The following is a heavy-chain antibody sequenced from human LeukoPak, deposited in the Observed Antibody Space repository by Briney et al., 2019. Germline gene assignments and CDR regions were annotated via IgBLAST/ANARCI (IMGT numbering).Heavy chain of an antibody. V-gene: IGHV1-69*06. CDR2: IIPIFGTA. J-gene: IGHJ5*02. D-gene: IGHD3-10*01. CDR3: AKDHYYGFSNWFDP. Sequence: WASVKVSCKASGGTFSSYAISWVRQAPGQGLEWMGGIIPIFGTANYAQKFQGRVTITADKSTSTAYMELSSLRSEDTAVYYCAKDHYYGFSNWFDPWGQGTLVTVSS. CDR1: GGTFSSYA.